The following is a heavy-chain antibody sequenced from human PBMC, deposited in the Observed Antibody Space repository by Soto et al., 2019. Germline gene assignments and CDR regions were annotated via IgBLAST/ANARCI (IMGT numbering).Heavy chain of an antibody. D-gene: IGHD1-7*01. CDR3: ARPTSTGTTSGYYFDY. Sequence: QVQLVQSGAEVKKPGSSVKVSCKASGGTFSSYPISWVRQAPGHGLEWMGSIIPILDITDYAQRFQGRVTITADKSTSTAYMELSSMSSDDTAVYYCARPTSTGTTSGYYFDYWGQGTLVTVSS. CDR2: IIPILDIT. CDR1: GGTFSSYP. V-gene: IGHV1-69*02. J-gene: IGHJ4*02.